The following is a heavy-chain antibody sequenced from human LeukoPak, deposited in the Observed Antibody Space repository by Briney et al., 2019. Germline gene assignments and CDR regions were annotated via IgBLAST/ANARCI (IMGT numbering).Heavy chain of an antibody. CDR1: GGSISNYY. Sequence: SETLSLTCTVSGGSISNYYWSWIRQPPGKGLEWIGYIYYSGSTNYNPSLKSRVTISVDTSKNQFSLKLSSVTAADTAVYYCARAPTYYDILTGYYNDAFDIWGQGTMVTVSS. D-gene: IGHD3-9*01. CDR3: ARAPTYYDILTGYYNDAFDI. V-gene: IGHV4-59*01. CDR2: IYYSGST. J-gene: IGHJ3*02.